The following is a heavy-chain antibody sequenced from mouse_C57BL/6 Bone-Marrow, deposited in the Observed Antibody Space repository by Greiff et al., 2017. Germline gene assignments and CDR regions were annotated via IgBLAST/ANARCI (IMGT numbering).Heavy chain of an antibody. Sequence: QVQLQQSGAELARPGASVKLSCKASGYTFTSYGISWVKQRTGQGLEWIGEIYPRSGNTYYNEKFKGKATLTADKSSSTAYMELRSLTSEDAAVXFCARRNLGAWFAYWGQGTLVTVSA. V-gene: IGHV1-81*01. CDR3: ARRNLGAWFAY. CDR1: GYTFTSYG. CDR2: IYPRSGNT. D-gene: IGHD4-1*01. J-gene: IGHJ3*01.